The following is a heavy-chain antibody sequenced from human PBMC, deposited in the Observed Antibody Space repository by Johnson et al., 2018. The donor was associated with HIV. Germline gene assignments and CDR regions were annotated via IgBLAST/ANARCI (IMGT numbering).Heavy chain of an antibody. CDR1: GFTFANSG. D-gene: IGHD2-21*01. CDR3: ARGGPFHAFDI. V-gene: IGHV3-48*04. J-gene: IGHJ3*02. Sequence: VQLVESGGGLVQPGESLRLSCEASGFTFANSGVHWVRQAPGKGLEWVSYISSSGSTIHYADSVKGRFTISRDNAKNTLFLRMNSLRAEDTAMYFCARGGPFHAFDIWGHGTTVTVSS. CDR2: ISSSGSTI.